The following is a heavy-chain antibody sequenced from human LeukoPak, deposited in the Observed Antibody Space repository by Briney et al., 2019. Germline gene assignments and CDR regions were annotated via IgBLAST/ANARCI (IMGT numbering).Heavy chain of an antibody. V-gene: IGHV1-69*01. CDR2: IIPIFGTA. CDR1: GGTFSTYA. CDR3: ARERPVVVAATGAFDI. D-gene: IGHD2-15*01. J-gene: IGHJ3*02. Sequence: SVKVSCKASGGTFSTYAISWVRQAPGQGLEWMGGIIPIFGTANYAQKFQGRVTITADESTSTAYMELSSLRSEDTAVYYCARERPVVVAATGAFDIWGQGTMVTVSS.